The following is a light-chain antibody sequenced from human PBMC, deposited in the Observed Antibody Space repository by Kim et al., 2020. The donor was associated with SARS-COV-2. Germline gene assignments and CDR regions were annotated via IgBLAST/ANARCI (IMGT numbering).Light chain of an antibody. V-gene: IGKV1-5*01. CDR2: DAS. Sequence: STLSAAIGDRVTITCRASQSIDNWLAWYQQKPGKAPNLLIYDASSLETGVPSRFSGSGSGTEFTLSISSLQPDDSATYYSQHRGTFGQGTKVDIK. J-gene: IGKJ1*01. CDR3: QHRGT. CDR1: QSIDNW.